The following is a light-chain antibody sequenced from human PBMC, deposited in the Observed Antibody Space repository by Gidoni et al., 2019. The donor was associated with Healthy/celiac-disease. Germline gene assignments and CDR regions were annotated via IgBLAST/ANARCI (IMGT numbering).Light chain of an antibody. J-gene: IGKJ3*01. Sequence: SSYLAWYQQKPGQAPRLLLYGASSRATGIPDRFSGSGSGTDFTLTISRLEPEDFAVYYCQQSGSSPFTFGPGTKVDIK. CDR3: QQSGSSPFT. V-gene: IGKV3-20*01. CDR1: SSY. CDR2: GAS.